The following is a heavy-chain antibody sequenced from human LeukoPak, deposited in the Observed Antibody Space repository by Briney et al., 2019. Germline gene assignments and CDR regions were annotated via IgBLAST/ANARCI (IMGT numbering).Heavy chain of an antibody. CDR3: ARDQGGDYTFDY. CDR1: GFTFSSYA. CDR2: IYSGGST. V-gene: IGHV3-66*02. Sequence: GGSLRLSCAASGFTFSSYAMTWVRQAPGKGLEWVSVIYSGGSTYYADSVKGRFTISRDDSKNTLYLQMNSLRAEDTAVYYCARDQGGDYTFDYWGQGTLVTVSS. J-gene: IGHJ4*02. D-gene: IGHD4-17*01.